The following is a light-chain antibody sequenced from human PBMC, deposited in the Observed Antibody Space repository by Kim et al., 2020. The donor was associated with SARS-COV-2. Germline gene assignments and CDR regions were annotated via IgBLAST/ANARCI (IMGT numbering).Light chain of an antibody. CDR1: SSNIGSNT. J-gene: IGLJ3*02. Sequence: GQMVTISCSGSSSNIGSNTVNWYQQLPGTAPKLLIYRNNQRPSGVPDRFSGSKSGTSASLAISGLQSEDEADYYCAAWDDSLNGPVFGGGAKLTVL. CDR2: RNN. CDR3: AAWDDSLNGPV. V-gene: IGLV1-44*01.